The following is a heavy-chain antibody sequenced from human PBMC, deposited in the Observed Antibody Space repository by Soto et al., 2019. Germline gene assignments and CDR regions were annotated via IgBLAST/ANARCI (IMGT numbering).Heavy chain of an antibody. CDR3: ARVGGNEDFDT. CDR1: GASISSVDHY. V-gene: IGHV4-30-4*01. CDR2: IYYSGRA. Sequence: QVQLQESGPGLVKPSQTLSLTCTVSGASISSVDHYWSWIRQPPGKGLEWIGYIYYSGRADHNPSLKGRVAISIDTSKNRFSLRLSSVTAADTAVYYCARVGGNEDFDTWGQGTLVTVSS. D-gene: IGHD2-15*01. J-gene: IGHJ4*02.